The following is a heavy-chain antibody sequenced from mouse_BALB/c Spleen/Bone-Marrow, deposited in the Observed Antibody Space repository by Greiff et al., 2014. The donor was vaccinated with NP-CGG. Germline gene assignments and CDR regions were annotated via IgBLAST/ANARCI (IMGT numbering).Heavy chain of an antibody. CDR1: GYTFTSYY. D-gene: IGHD1-2*01. CDR2: INPSNGGT. CDR3: TRPAYGNVGYAY. V-gene: IGHV1S81*02. J-gene: IGHJ3*01. Sequence: QVQLQQSGAELVKPGASVKLSCKASGYTFTSYYMYWVKQRPGQGLEWIGEINPSNGGTNSNEKFKSKATLTVDKSSSTTYMQSSILTFEDADIYYSTRPAYGNVGYAYWGQGTQVTVSA.